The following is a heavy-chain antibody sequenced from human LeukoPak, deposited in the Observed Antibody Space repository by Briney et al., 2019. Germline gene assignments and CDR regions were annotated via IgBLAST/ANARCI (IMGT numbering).Heavy chain of an antibody. Sequence: PSETLSLTCAVYGGSFSGYYWSWIRQPPGKGLEWIGEINHSGSTNYNPSLKSRVTISVDRSKNQFSLKLSSVTAADTAVYYCARAGQYSSSWYPLDYWGQGTLVTVSS. D-gene: IGHD6-13*01. CDR3: ARAGQYSSSWYPLDY. V-gene: IGHV4-34*01. CDR1: GGSFSGYY. J-gene: IGHJ4*02. CDR2: INHSGST.